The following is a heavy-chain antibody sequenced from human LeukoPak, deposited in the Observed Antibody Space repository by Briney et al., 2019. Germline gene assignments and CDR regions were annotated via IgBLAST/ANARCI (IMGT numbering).Heavy chain of an antibody. Sequence: GGSLRLSCAASGFVFSDYYMSWIRQAPGKGLEWVSYISSSGSPIYYAESVKGRFTISRDNAKNSLYLQMNSLRTEDTAVYYCARDPRLRLKRSGWFDPWGQGTLATVSS. J-gene: IGHJ5*02. V-gene: IGHV3-11*04. CDR3: ARDPRLRLKRSGWFDP. CDR2: ISSSGSPI. D-gene: IGHD4-17*01. CDR1: GFVFSDYY.